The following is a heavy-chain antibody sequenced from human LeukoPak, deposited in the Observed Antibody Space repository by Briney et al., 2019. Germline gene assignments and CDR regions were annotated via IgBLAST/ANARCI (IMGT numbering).Heavy chain of an antibody. J-gene: IGHJ4*02. V-gene: IGHV3-48*03. CDR2: ISSSGSTI. CDR3: ASVRQFVDY. CDR1: GFTFSSYA. Sequence: GGSLRLSCSASGFTFSSYAMNWVRQAPGKGLEWVSYISSSGSTIYYADSVKGRFTISRDNAKNSLYLQMNSLRAEDTAVYFCASVRQFVDYWGQGTLATVSS. D-gene: IGHD3-10*01.